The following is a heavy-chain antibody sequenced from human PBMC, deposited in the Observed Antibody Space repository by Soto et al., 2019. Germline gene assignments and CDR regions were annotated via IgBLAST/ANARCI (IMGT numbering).Heavy chain of an antibody. Sequence: SETLSLTCGVSSGSISSRNWWSWVRQPPGKGLEWIGEISHSGRTNYNPSLESRVTMSVDKSGNQFYLKLNFVTAADTAVYYCATQTYSYNWHHWGQGTLVTVSS. CDR1: SGSISSRNW. CDR2: ISHSGRT. D-gene: IGHD1-1*01. J-gene: IGHJ5*02. V-gene: IGHV4-4*02. CDR3: ATQTYSYNWHH.